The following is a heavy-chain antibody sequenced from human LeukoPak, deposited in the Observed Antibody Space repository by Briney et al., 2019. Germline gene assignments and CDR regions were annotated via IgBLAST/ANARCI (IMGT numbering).Heavy chain of an antibody. J-gene: IGHJ6*02. Sequence: SETLSPTCAVYGGSFSGYYWSWIRQPPGKGLEWIGEINHSGSTNYNPSLKSRVTISVDTSKNQFSLKLSSVTAADTAVYYCARRTVTTDSWDYYYGMDVWGQGTTVTVSS. D-gene: IGHD4-17*01. V-gene: IGHV4-34*01. CDR1: GGSFSGYY. CDR3: ARRTVTTDSWDYYYGMDV. CDR2: INHSGST.